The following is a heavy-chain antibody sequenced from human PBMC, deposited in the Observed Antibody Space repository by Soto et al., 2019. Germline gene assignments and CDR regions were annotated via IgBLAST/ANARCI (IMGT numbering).Heavy chain of an antibody. CDR1: GFTFSSYA. CDR2: ISYDGSNK. Sequence: PGGSLRLSCAASGFTFSSYALHWVRQAPGKGLEWVALISYDGSNKNYADSVKGRFTISRENSRNTLYLQMNSLRAEDTAIYYCLSGNVYWGQGTLVTVSS. V-gene: IGHV3-30*04. J-gene: IGHJ4*02. D-gene: IGHD3-16*01. CDR3: LSGNVY.